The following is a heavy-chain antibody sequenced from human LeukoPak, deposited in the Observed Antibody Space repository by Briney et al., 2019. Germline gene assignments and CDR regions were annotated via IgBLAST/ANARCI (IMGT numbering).Heavy chain of an antibody. CDR3: ARTIITTQGGCYFDY. CDR2: IYYSGST. Sequence: SETLSLTCTVSGGSISSYYWSWIRQPPGKGLEWIGYIYYSGSTYYNPSLKSRVTISVDTSKNQFSLKLSSVTAADTAVYYCARTIITTQGGCYFDYWGQGTLVTVSS. J-gene: IGHJ4*02. CDR1: GGSISSYY. V-gene: IGHV4-30-4*01. D-gene: IGHD3-22*01.